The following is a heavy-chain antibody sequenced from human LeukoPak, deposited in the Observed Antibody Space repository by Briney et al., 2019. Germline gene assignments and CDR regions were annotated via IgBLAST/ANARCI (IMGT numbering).Heavy chain of an antibody. CDR1: GFTVSSNY. CDR2: ISGSGGST. CDR3: AKDFFDSSSCYYFDY. Sequence: GGSLRLSCAASGFTVSSNYMSWVRQAPGKGLEWVSAISGSGGSTYYAESVKGRFTISRDNSKHTLYLEMNSLRAVDTAVYYCAKDFFDSSSCYYFDYWGQGTLVTVS. J-gene: IGHJ4*02. D-gene: IGHD2-2*01. V-gene: IGHV3-23*01.